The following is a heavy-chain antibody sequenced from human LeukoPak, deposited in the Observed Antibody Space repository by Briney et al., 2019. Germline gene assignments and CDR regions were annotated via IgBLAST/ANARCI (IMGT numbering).Heavy chain of an antibody. V-gene: IGHV4-61*02. Sequence: SETLSLTCTVSGGSLSSGDYYWTWIRQPAGKGLEWIGRISSSGSTNYNPSLKSRVTISVDTSKNQFSLKLSSVTAADTAVYFCARGPYSYDSSGAFDIWGQGTMVTVSS. D-gene: IGHD3-22*01. CDR2: ISSSGST. CDR3: ARGPYSYDSSGAFDI. CDR1: GGSLSSGDYY. J-gene: IGHJ3*02.